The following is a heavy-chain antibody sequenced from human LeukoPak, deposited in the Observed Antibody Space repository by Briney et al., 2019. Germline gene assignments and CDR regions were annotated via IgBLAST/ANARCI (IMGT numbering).Heavy chain of an antibody. V-gene: IGHV3-66*01. D-gene: IGHD2-8*01. CDR3: ARDTTIGYYDY. J-gene: IGHJ4*02. Sequence: GGSLRLSCAAPGLSVSSNYMSWVRQAPGKGLEWVSVIYSGGTTYYADSVKGRFTISRDNSKNTLYLQMNSLRVEDTAVYYCARDTTIGYYDYWGRGTLVTVSS. CDR1: GLSVSSNY. CDR2: IYSGGTT.